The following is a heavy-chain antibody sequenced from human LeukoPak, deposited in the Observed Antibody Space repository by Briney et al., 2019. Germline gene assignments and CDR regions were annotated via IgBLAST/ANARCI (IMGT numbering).Heavy chain of an antibody. CDR3: ARDDIVVVVAASHHNWFDP. D-gene: IGHD2-15*01. V-gene: IGHV3-30-3*01. Sequence: GGSLRLSCAASGFTFSSYAMHWVRQAPGKGLEWVAVISYDGSNKYYADSVKGRFTTSRDNSKNTLYLQMNSLRAEDTAVYYCARDDIVVVVAASHHNWFDPWGQGTLVTVSS. J-gene: IGHJ5*02. CDR1: GFTFSSYA. CDR2: ISYDGSNK.